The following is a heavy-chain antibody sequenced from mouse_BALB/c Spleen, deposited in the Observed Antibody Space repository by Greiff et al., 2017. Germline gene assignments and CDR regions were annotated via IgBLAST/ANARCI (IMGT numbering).Heavy chain of an antibody. CDR1: GFSLTSYG. CDR2: IWAGGST. J-gene: IGHJ4*01. V-gene: IGHV2-9*02. Sequence: QVQLQQSGPGLVQPSQSLSITCTVSGFSLTSYGVHWVRQSPGKGLEWLGVIWAGGSTNYNSALMSRLSISKDNSKSQVFLKMNSLQPDDTAMYYCARDAPMDYWGQGTSVTVSS. CDR3: ARDAPMDY.